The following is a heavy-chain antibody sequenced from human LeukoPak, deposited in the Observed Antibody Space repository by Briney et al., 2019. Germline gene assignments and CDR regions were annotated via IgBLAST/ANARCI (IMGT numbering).Heavy chain of an antibody. J-gene: IGHJ4*02. Sequence: ASVNVSFKASGYTFTSYGISWVRQAPGQGLDWMGWSSDYNGNTNYAQKLQDRVTMTTDTSTSIAYMELRRLRSDDTAVYYCARDSKGRATPLDYWGQGTLVTVSS. V-gene: IGHV1-18*01. CDR1: GYTFTSYG. CDR3: ARDSKGRATPLDY. D-gene: IGHD1-26*01. CDR2: SSDYNGNT.